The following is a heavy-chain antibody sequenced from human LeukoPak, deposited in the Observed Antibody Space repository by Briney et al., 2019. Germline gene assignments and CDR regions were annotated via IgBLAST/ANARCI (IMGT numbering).Heavy chain of an antibody. Sequence: EGSLRLSCAASGFTFSTYTMYWVSHPPGKRLEWVSAISGSGGSTYYADSVKGRFTISRDNSKNTLYLQMNSLRAEDTAVYYCAKDVTRVEMFDYWGQGTLVTVSS. J-gene: IGHJ4*02. D-gene: IGHD5-24*01. CDR3: AKDVTRVEMFDY. CDR2: ISGSGGST. V-gene: IGHV3-23*01. CDR1: GFTFSTYT.